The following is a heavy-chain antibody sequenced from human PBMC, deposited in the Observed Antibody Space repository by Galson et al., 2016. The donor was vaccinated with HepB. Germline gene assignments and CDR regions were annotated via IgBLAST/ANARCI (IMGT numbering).Heavy chain of an antibody. V-gene: IGHV4-31*03. CDR3: ARGDFRSSWYGSGFGC. J-gene: IGHJ4*02. CDR2: IYYSGST. Sequence: TLSLTCTVSGGSISSGGYYWSWIRQHPGKGLEWIGYIYYSGSTYYNPSLESRVTISVDTSKNQFSLKLSSVTAADTAVSYCARGDFRSSWYGSGFGCWGQGAWLPLPS. CDR1: GGSISSGGYY. D-gene: IGHD6-13*01.